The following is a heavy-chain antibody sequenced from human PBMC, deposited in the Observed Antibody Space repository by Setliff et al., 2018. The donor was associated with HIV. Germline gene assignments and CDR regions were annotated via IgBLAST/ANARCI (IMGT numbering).Heavy chain of an antibody. Sequence: SETLSLTCAVSGGSFSAYYWTWIRQSPHKGLEWVGEIDHTGSAYYNPSLTSRVTISVDTSKNRFSLELSSVTAADTALYYCARGPRVSAAVVETPSANWGQGTRVTVSS. CDR1: GGSFSAYY. V-gene: IGHV4-34*01. D-gene: IGHD6-19*01. J-gene: IGHJ1*01. CDR3: ARGPRVSAAVVETPSAN. CDR2: IDHTGSA.